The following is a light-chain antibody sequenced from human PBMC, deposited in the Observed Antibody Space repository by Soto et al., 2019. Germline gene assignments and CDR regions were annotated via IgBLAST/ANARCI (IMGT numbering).Light chain of an antibody. CDR3: SSYTTSSTYV. CDR2: EVN. J-gene: IGLJ1*01. Sequence: QSVLTQPAYVSGSPGQSITISCTGTSSDVGAYNYVSWYQQHPGKAPKLMIYEVNNRPSGVSNRFSGSKSGNTASLTISGLQAEDEADYYCSSYTTSSTYVFGTGTKVTVL. CDR1: SSDVGAYNY. V-gene: IGLV2-14*01.